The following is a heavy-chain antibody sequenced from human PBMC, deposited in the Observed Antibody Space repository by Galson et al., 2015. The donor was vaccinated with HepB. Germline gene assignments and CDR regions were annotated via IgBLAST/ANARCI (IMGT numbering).Heavy chain of an antibody. CDR3: ASPRDQWSGLDYCYYGMDV. J-gene: IGHJ6*02. D-gene: IGHD3-3*01. Sequence: SVKVSCKASGYTFTSYAMHWVRQAPGQRLEWMGWINAGNGNTKYSQKFQGRVTITRDTSASTAYMELSSLRSEDTAVYYCASPRDQWSGLDYCYYGMDVWGQGTTVTASS. V-gene: IGHV1-3*01. CDR1: GYTFTSYA. CDR2: INAGNGNT.